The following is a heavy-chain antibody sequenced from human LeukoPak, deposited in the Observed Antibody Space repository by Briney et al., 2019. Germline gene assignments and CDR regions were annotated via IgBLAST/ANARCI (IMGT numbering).Heavy chain of an antibody. CDR1: GYTLTELS. J-gene: IGHJ6*02. V-gene: IGHV1-24*01. CDR2: FDPEDGET. D-gene: IGHD5-12*01. Sequence: ASVKVSCKVSGYTLTELSMHWVRQAPGKGLEWMGGFDPEDGETIYAQKFQGRVTMTEDTSTDTAYMELSSLRSEDTAVYYCATGVDWPSSNYYYYGMDVWGQGTRSPSP. CDR3: ATGVDWPSSNYYYYGMDV.